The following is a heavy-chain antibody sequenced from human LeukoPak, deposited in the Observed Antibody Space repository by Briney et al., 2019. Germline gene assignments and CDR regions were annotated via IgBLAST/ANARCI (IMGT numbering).Heavy chain of an antibody. D-gene: IGHD1-14*01. V-gene: IGHV4-38-2*02. Sequence: SETLSLTCTVSGYSISSGYYWGWIRQPPGKGLEWIGSIYHSGSTYYNPSLKSRVTISVDTSKNQFSLKLSSVTAADTAVYYCASGSPKGYFDYWGQGTLVTVSS. J-gene: IGHJ4*02. CDR1: GYSISSGYY. CDR3: ASGSPKGYFDY. CDR2: IYHSGST.